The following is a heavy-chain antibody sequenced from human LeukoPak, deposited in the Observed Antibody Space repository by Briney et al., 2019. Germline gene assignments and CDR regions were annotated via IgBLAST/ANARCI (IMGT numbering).Heavy chain of an antibody. D-gene: IGHD4-11*01. J-gene: IGHJ6*02. Sequence: KSGGSLRLSCAASGFTFSSYSMNWVRQAPGKGLEWVSSISGSSTYIYYADSVKGRFTISRDNARNSLYLQMNSLRAEDTAVYYCARDTTVTRYYYYYYGMDVWGQGTTVAVSS. CDR3: ARDTTVTRYYYYYYGMDV. V-gene: IGHV3-21*01. CDR2: ISGSSTYI. CDR1: GFTFSSYS.